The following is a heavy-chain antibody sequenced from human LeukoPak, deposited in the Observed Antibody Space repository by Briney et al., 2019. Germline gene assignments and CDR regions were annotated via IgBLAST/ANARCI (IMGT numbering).Heavy chain of an antibody. V-gene: IGHV3-21*01. D-gene: IGHD3-9*01. Sequence: GGSLRLSCAASGFSFSSYSMNWVRQAPGRRLEWVSSINTGSYYIYYADSVKGRFTISRDNAKNSLYLQMNSLRAEDTAVYYCARADYDILTLPDYWGQGTLVTVSS. CDR3: ARADYDILTLPDY. J-gene: IGHJ4*02. CDR2: INTGSYYI. CDR1: GFSFSSYS.